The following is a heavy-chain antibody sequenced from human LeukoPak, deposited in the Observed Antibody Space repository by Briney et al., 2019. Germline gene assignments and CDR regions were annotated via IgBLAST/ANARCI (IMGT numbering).Heavy chain of an antibody. D-gene: IGHD2-2*01. CDR3: AKDLYCSSTSCPWGWFDP. V-gene: IGHV3-23*01. CDR1: GFTFSSYA. J-gene: IGHJ5*02. CDR2: ISGSGGST. Sequence: GGSLRLSCAASGFTFSSYAMSWVRQAPGKGLEWVSAISGSGGSTYYADSVKGRFTISRDNSKNTLYLQMNSLRAEDTAVYYCAKDLYCSSTSCPWGWFDPWGQGTLDTVSS.